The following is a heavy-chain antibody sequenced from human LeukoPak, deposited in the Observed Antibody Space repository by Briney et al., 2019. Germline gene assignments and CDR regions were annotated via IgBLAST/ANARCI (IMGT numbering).Heavy chain of an antibody. J-gene: IGHJ5*02. CDR3: ARDPLSYDSSAYRWFDP. CDR1: GYTFTSYY. Sequence: GASVKVSCKASGYTFTSYYMHWVRQAPGQGLQWMGIINPSGGSTSYAQKFQGRVTMTRDTSTSTVYMELSSLRSEDTAVYFCARDPLSYDSSAYRWFDPWGQGTLVTVSS. D-gene: IGHD3-22*01. CDR2: INPSGGST. V-gene: IGHV1-46*01.